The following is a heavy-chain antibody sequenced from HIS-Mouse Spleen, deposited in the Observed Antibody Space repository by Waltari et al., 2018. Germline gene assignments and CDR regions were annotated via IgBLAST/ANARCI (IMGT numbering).Heavy chain of an antibody. J-gene: IGHJ3*02. CDR3: ARGGIAARPKAFDI. CDR1: GLPFSSSA. D-gene: IGHD6-6*01. V-gene: IGHV3-30*04. Sequence: QVQLVESGGGLVQPGRSLRLSRAASGLPFSSSAMHWVRQAPGKGLEWVAVISYDGSNKYYADSVKGRFTISRDNSKNTLYLQMNSLRAEDTAVYYCARGGIAARPKAFDIWGQGTMVTVSS. CDR2: ISYDGSNK.